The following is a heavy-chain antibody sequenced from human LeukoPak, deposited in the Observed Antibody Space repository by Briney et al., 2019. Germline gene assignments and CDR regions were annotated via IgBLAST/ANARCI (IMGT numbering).Heavy chain of an antibody. CDR3: ARGIGYCSGGSCYTYWFDP. Sequence: GESLKISCKGSGYSFTSYWIGWVRQMPGKGLEWMGIIYPGDSDTRYSPPFQGQVTISADKSISTAYLQWSSLKASDTAMYYCARGIGYCSGGSCYTYWFDPWGQGTLVTVSS. CDR1: GYSFTSYW. V-gene: IGHV5-51*01. D-gene: IGHD2-15*01. J-gene: IGHJ5*02. CDR2: IYPGDSDT.